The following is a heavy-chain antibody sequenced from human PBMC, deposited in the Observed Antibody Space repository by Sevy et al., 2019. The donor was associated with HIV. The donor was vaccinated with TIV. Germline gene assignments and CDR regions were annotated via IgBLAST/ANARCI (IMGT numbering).Heavy chain of an antibody. J-gene: IGHJ6*02. V-gene: IGHV3-30*02. D-gene: IGHD6-25*01. Sequence: GGSLRLSCAASGFRFNNFGMYWVRQAPGKGLEGVAFIRYDGINKYYVDSVKGRSTIPRDNSKDTLYLEMKSLRLEDTATYYCAKGGSGGIDHYGMDVWGQGTTVTVSS. CDR2: IRYDGINK. CDR1: GFRFNNFG. CDR3: AKGGSGGIDHYGMDV.